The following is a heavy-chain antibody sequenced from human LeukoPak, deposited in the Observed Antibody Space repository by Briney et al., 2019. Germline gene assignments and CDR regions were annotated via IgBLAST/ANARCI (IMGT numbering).Heavy chain of an antibody. Sequence: PSETLSLTCSVSGGSISNYYWSWIRQPPGKGLEWIGHIHYSGSTNYNRSLKSRVTISVDTSKNQFSLKLSSVTAADTAVYYCARVEEGYGSGRRENYYYYYMDVWGKGTTVTISS. V-gene: IGHV4-59*01. CDR2: IHYSGST. CDR3: ARVEEGYGSGRRENYYYYYMDV. J-gene: IGHJ6*03. CDR1: GGSISNYY. D-gene: IGHD3-10*01.